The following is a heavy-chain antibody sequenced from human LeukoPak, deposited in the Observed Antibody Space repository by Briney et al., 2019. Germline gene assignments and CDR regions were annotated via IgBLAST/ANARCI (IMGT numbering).Heavy chain of an antibody. V-gene: IGHV3-23*01. CDR1: GFTFSSYA. CDR3: AKSYGGRGRWFDY. Sequence: LSGGSLRLSCAASGFTFSSYAMSWVRQAPGKGLEWVSAISGSGGSTYYADSVKGRFTISRDNSKNTLYLQMNSLRAEDTAVYYCAKSYGGRGRWFDYWGQGTLVTVSS. J-gene: IGHJ4*02. CDR2: ISGSGGST. D-gene: IGHD4-23*01.